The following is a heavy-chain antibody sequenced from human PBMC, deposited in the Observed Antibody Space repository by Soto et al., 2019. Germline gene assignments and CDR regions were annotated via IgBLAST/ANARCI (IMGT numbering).Heavy chain of an antibody. CDR3: ARLAAAGMNNGFDP. V-gene: IGHV4-59*08. Sequence: SETLSLNCTVSGGPISSYYWSWIRQPPGKGLEWIGYIYYSGSTNYNPSLKSRVTISVDTSKNQFSLKLSSVTAADTAVYYCARLAAAGMNNGFDPWGQGNLVTVSS. CDR1: GGPISSYY. J-gene: IGHJ5*02. CDR2: IYYSGST. D-gene: IGHD6-13*01.